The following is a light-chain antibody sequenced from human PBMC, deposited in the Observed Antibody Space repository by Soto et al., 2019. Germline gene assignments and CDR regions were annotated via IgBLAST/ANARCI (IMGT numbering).Light chain of an antibody. CDR1: RSNIGNNA. V-gene: IGLV1-36*01. CDR2: YDD. CDR3: AAWDDTLNGVV. J-gene: IGLJ2*01. Sequence: QSALTQPPSLSEAPRQRVTISCSGRRSNIGNNAVNWYQQLPGKAPKLLIYYDDMLPSGVSDRFSGSKSGTSASLAISGLLSEDEADYYCAAWDDTLNGVVFGGGTKLTVL.